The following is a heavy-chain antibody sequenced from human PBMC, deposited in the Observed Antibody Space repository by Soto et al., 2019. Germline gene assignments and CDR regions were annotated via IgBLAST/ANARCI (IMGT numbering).Heavy chain of an antibody. D-gene: IGHD2-15*01. CDR2: INPSNST. Sequence: ASVKVSCKASGYTFTSYYMHWVRQAPGQGLEWMGIINPSNSTTYAQKFKGRVTMTRDTSTSTVYMELSSLRSEDTAVYYCATVYCSGGSCYSIDYWG. V-gene: IGHV1-46*03. CDR1: GYTFTSYY. CDR3: ATVYCSGGSCYSIDY. J-gene: IGHJ4*01.